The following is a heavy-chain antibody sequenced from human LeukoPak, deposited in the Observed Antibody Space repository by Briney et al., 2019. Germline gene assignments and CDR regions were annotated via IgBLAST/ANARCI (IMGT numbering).Heavy chain of an antibody. CDR3: AKPRSGSYDFDY. V-gene: IGHV3-23*01. D-gene: IGHD1-26*01. J-gene: IGHJ4*02. CDR1: GFIFSSYA. Sequence: GGSLRLSCAASGFIFSSYAMGWVRQAPGKGLEWVSAISGRGDSTYYADSVKGRFTISRDNSKNTLYLQMNSLRAEDTAVYYYAKPRSGSYDFDYWGQGTLVTVSS. CDR2: ISGRGDST.